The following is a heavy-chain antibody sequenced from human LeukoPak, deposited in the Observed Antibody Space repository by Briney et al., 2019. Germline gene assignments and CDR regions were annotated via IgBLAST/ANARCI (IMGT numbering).Heavy chain of an antibody. CDR1: GITFSNYA. CDR3: ARDLIELGYYYYYGMDV. V-gene: IGHV3-53*01. J-gene: IGHJ6*02. CDR2: IYSGGST. Sequence: GGSLRLSCVASGITFSNYAVSWVRQAPGKGLEWVSVIYSGGSTYYADSVKGRFTISRDNSKNTLYLQMNSLRAEDTAVYYCARDLIELGYYYYYGMDVWGQGTTVTVSS. D-gene: IGHD2/OR15-2a*01.